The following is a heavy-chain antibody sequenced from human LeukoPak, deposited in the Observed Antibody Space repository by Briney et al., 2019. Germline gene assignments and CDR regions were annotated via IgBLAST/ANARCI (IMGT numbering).Heavy chain of an antibody. V-gene: IGHV4-30-2*01. D-gene: IGHD6-6*01. CDR3: ARAYSRTSEIDY. CDR2: IYHSGST. Sequence: MSSETLSLTCAVSGGSISSGGYSWSWIRQPPGKGLEWIGYIYHSGSTYYNPSLKSRVTISVDRSKNQFSLKLSSVTAADTAVYYCARAYSRTSEIDYWGQGTLVTVSS. J-gene: IGHJ4*02. CDR1: GGSISSGGYS.